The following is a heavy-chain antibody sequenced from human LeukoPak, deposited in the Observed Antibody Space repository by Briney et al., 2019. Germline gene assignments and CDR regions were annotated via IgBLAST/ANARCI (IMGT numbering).Heavy chain of an antibody. CDR1: GGTFSSYA. J-gene: IGHJ4*02. V-gene: IGHV1-69*04. CDR2: IIPILGIA. Sequence: SVKVSCKASGGTFSSYAISWVRQAPGQGLEWMGRIIPILGIANYAQKFQGRVTITADKSTSTAYMELSSLRSEDTAVYYCARVEGVTTDYWGQGTLVTVPS. D-gene: IGHD4-17*01. CDR3: ARVEGVTTDY.